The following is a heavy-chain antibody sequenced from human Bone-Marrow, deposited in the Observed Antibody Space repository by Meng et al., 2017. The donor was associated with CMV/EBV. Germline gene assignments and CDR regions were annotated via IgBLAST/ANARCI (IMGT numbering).Heavy chain of an antibody. D-gene: IGHD3-10*01. V-gene: IGHV3-74*01. CDR1: GFTFSSYW. J-gene: IGHJ6*02. CDR2: INSDGSST. CDR3: ARVRPLGRGSGSYSGGNYYYGMDV. Sequence: GESLKISCAASGFTFSSYWMHWVRQAPGKGLVWVSRINSDGSSTSYADSVKGRFTISRDNAKNTLYLQMNSLRAEDTAVYYCARVRPLGRGSGSYSGGNYYYGMDVLGQGTPVTVSS.